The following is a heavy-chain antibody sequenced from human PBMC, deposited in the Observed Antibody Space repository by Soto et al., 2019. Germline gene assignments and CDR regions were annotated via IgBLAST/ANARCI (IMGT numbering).Heavy chain of an antibody. CDR3: ARETLHYYYYGMDV. D-gene: IGHD4-4*01. Sequence: PSETLSLTCTVSGGSISSGCYYWSWIRQHPGKGLEWIGYIYYSGSTYYNPSLKSRVTISVDTSKNQFSLKLSSVTAADTAVYYCARETLHYYYYGMDVWGQGTTVTVSS. J-gene: IGHJ6*02. V-gene: IGHV4-31*03. CDR1: GGSISSGCYY. CDR2: IYYSGST.